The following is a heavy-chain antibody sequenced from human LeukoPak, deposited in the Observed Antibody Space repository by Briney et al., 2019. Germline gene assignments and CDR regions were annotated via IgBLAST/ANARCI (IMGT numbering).Heavy chain of an antibody. D-gene: IGHD4-17*01. Sequence: SETLSLTCAVYGGSFSGYYWSWIRQPPGKGLEWIGEINHSGSTNYNPSLKSRVTISVDTSKNQFSLKLSSVTAADTAVYYCARELATVTNYFDCWGQGTLVTVSS. V-gene: IGHV4-34*01. CDR1: GGSFSGYY. CDR2: INHSGST. CDR3: ARELATVTNYFDC. J-gene: IGHJ4*02.